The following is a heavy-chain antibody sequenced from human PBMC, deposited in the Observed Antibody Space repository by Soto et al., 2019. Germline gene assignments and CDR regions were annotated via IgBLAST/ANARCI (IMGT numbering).Heavy chain of an antibody. Sequence: QLQLQESGPGLVKPSETLSLTCTVSGGSISSSSYYWGWIRQPPGKGLEWIGSIHYSGSTYYNPSPKSRVTISVDTSKNQFSLKLSSVTAADTAVYYCARHEDTAMGDFDYWGQGTLVTVSS. CDR2: IHYSGST. J-gene: IGHJ4*02. CDR3: ARHEDTAMGDFDY. CDR1: GGSISSSSYY. V-gene: IGHV4-39*01. D-gene: IGHD5-18*01.